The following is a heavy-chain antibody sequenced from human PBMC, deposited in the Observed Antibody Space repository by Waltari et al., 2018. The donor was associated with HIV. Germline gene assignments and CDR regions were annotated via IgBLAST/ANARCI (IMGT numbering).Heavy chain of an antibody. D-gene: IGHD4-17*01. V-gene: IGHV2-70*01. CDR2: IDWDDDK. J-gene: IGHJ6*02. Sequence: QVTLRESGPALVKPTQTLTLTCTFSGFSLSTSGMCVSWIRQPPGKALEWLALIDWDDDKYYSTSLKTRLTISKDTSKNQVVLTMTNMDPVDTATYYCARMVNDYGDYSGYYYYGMDVWGQGTTVTVSS. CDR3: ARMVNDYGDYSGYYYYGMDV. CDR1: GFSLSTSGMC.